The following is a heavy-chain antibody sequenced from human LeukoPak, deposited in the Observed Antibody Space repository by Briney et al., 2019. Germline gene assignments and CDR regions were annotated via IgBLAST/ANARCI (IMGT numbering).Heavy chain of an antibody. J-gene: IGHJ4*02. CDR3: ARQGPSEYGSGSYYFDY. D-gene: IGHD3-10*01. V-gene: IGHV3-64D*06. Sequence: GGSLRLSCSASGFTFSSYAMHWVRQAPAKGLEYVSTISSNGGSTYYADSVKGRFTISRDNSKNTLYLQMSSLRAEDTAVYYCARQGPSEYGSGSYYFDYWGQGTLVTVSS. CDR2: ISSNGGST. CDR1: GFTFSSYA.